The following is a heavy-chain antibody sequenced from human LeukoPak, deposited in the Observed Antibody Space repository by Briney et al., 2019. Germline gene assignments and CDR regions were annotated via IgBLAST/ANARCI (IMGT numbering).Heavy chain of an antibody. CDR1: GFTFSSNS. V-gene: IGHV3-48*04. J-gene: IGHJ4*02. CDR3: ARSYGDNPLGY. D-gene: IGHD4-17*01. Sequence: GGSLRLSCAASGFTFSSNSMNWVRQAPGKGLEWVSYISSSSSTIYYADSVKGRFTISRDNAKNSLYLQMNSLRAEDTAVYYCARSYGDNPLGYWGQGTLVTVSS. CDR2: ISSSSSTI.